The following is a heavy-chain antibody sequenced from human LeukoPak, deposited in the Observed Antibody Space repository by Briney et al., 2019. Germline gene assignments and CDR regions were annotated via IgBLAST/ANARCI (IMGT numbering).Heavy chain of an antibody. D-gene: IGHD5-12*01. CDR3: ATSGYSGYGIDY. Sequence: GSLRLSCVVSGFPFSNYWMTWVRQAPGKGLEWVANIKQDGSDTYFVGSVKGRFTISRDNAKNSLYLEMNSLRVEDTAVYYCATSGYSGYGIDYWGQGTLVTVSS. CDR2: IKQDGSDT. V-gene: IGHV3-7*03. J-gene: IGHJ4*02. CDR1: GFPFSNYW.